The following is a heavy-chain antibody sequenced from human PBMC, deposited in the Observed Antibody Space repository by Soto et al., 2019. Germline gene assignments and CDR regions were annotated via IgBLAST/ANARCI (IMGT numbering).Heavy chain of an antibody. V-gene: IGHV1-69*02. Sequence: QVQLVQSGAEVKKPGSSVKVSCKASGGTFSSYTISWVRQAPGQGLEWMGRIIPILGIANDAQKFKGRVTITADKSTSTAYMELSSLRSEDTAGYYCARVPAAMPQHFDYWGQGTLVTVSS. CDR3: ARVPAAMPQHFDY. J-gene: IGHJ4*02. CDR2: IIPILGIA. D-gene: IGHD2-2*01. CDR1: GGTFSSYT.